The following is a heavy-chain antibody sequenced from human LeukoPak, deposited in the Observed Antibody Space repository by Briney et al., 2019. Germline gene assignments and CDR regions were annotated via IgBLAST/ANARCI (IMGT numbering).Heavy chain of an antibody. CDR1: GGSISSSSYY. Sequence: SETLSLTCTVSGGSISSSSYYWGWIRQPPGKGLEWIGSFYYSGSTYYNPSLKSRVTISVDTSKNQFSRKLSSVTAADTGVYGCARVGTVTPVWYFVLWGRGTLVTVSS. J-gene: IGHJ2*01. CDR2: FYYSGST. CDR3: ARVGTVTPVWYFVL. V-gene: IGHV4-39*01. D-gene: IGHD4-17*01.